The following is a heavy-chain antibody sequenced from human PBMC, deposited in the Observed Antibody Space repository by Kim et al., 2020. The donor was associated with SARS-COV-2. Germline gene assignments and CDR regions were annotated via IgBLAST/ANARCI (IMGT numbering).Heavy chain of an antibody. CDR2: IYYSGST. Sequence: SETLSLTCTVSGGSISSYYWSWIRQPPGKGLEWIGYIYYSGSTNYNPSLKSRVTISVDTSKNQFSLKLSSVTAADTAVYYCARDLHLGSSGWYKVESWFDPWGQGTLVTVSS. CDR3: ARDLHLGSSGWYKVESWFDP. D-gene: IGHD6-19*01. J-gene: IGHJ5*02. V-gene: IGHV4-59*01. CDR1: GGSISSYY.